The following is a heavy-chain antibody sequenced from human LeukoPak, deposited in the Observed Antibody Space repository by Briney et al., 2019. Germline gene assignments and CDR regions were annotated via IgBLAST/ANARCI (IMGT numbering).Heavy chain of an antibody. CDR1: GFSLSNARMG. J-gene: IGHJ5*02. D-gene: IGHD3-22*01. Sequence: ESGPTLVNPTETLTLTCTASGFSLSNARMGVSWIRQPPGKALEWLAHIFSNDEKSYSTSLKSRLTISKDTSKSQVVLTMTNMDPVDTAKYYCARTVTYYYDSSWFDPWGQGTLVTVSS. CDR3: ARTVTYYYDSSWFDP. V-gene: IGHV2-26*01. CDR2: IFSNDEK.